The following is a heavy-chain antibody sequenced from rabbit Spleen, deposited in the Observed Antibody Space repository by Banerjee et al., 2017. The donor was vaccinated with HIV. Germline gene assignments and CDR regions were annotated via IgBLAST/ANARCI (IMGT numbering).Heavy chain of an antibody. Sequence: QSLEESGGDLVKPGASLTLTCTASGVSFNNNYYMCWVRQAPGKGLEWIACIDTGSSGFTYFASWAKGRFAVSKTSPTTVTLQMTSLTAADMATYFCARDGSGWGANFNLWGPGTLVTVS. J-gene: IGHJ4*01. D-gene: IGHD4-1*01. V-gene: IGHV1S40*01. CDR3: ARDGSGWGANFNL. CDR2: IDTGSSGFT. CDR1: GVSFNNNYY.